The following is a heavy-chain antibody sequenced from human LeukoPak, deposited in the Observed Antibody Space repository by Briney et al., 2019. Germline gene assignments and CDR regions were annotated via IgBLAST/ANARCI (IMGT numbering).Heavy chain of an antibody. CDR3: ARDLYRIVVVPHYFDY. V-gene: IGHV3-7*01. CDR1: GFTFSSRDW. CDR2: IKQDGSEK. J-gene: IGHJ4*02. Sequence: PGGSLRLSCVASGFTFSSRDWMTWVRPAPGKGLEWVANIKQDGSEKNYVDSVKGRFTISRDNAKNSLYLQMNSLRAEDTAVYYCARDLYRIVVVPHYFDYWGQGTLVTVSS. D-gene: IGHD3-22*01.